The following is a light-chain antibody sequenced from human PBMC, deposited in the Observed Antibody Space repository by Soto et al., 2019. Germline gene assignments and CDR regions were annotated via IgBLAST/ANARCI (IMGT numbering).Light chain of an antibody. CDR2: DVS. Sequence: EVVMTQSPATLSVSPGERATLSCRASQNISSYLIWYQQKPGQAPRLLIYDVSNRATGIPARFSGSGSGTDFSLTISSLEPEDFAVYYCQQRSHWPRTFGQGTKVEIK. CDR3: QQRSHWPRT. CDR1: QNISSY. J-gene: IGKJ1*01. V-gene: IGKV3-11*01.